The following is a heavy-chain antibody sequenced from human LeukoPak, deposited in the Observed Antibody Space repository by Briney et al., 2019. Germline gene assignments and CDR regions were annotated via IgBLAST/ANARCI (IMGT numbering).Heavy chain of an antibody. CDR3: AHKGIRGYFDY. J-gene: IGHJ4*02. D-gene: IGHD5-18*01. V-gene: IGHV2-5*02. CDR2: IYWDDDK. Sequence: SGPTLVKPTLTLTLTCTFSGFSLSTSGVAVGWIRQPPGKALEWLTLIYWDDDKRYSSSLKNRVSVTKDTSKNQVVLTMTNMDPVDTATYYCAHKGIRGYFDYWGQGTLVTVSS. CDR1: GFSLSTSGVA.